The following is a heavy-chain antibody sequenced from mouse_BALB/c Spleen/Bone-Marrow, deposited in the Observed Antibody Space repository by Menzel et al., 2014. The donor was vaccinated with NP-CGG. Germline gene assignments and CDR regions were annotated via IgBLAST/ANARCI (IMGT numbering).Heavy chain of an antibody. J-gene: IGHJ3*01. V-gene: IGHV4-1*02. CDR1: GFDFSRYW. CDR3: ARMHYYGYVAY. Sequence: EVKLVESGGGLVQPGGSLKLSCAASGFDFSRYWMSWVRQAPGKGLEWIGEINPDSSTINYTPSLKDKFIISRDNAKNTLYLQTSKVRSEDTALYYCARMHYYGYVAYWGQGTLVTASA. D-gene: IGHD1-2*01. CDR2: INPDSSTI.